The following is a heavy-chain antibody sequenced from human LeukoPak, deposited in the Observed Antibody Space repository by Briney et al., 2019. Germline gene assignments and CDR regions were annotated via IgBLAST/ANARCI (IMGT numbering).Heavy chain of an antibody. CDR2: ISGSGGSI. V-gene: IGHV3-23*01. J-gene: IGHJ5*02. D-gene: IGHD3-3*01. Sequence: GGSLRLSCAASGFTFSSYAMSWVRQAPGKGLEWVSAISGSGGSIYYADSVKGRFTISRDNSKNTLYLQMNSLRAEDTAVYYCASRPQRITIFGVVPNWFDPWGQGTLVTVSS. CDR3: ASRPQRITIFGVVPNWFDP. CDR1: GFTFSSYA.